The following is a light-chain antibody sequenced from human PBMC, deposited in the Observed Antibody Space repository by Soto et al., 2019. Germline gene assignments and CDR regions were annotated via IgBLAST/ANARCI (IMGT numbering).Light chain of an antibody. CDR3: QQHNHWHPLT. CDR1: QGISSY. J-gene: IGKJ4*01. CDR2: AAS. Sequence: DIQLTQSPSFLSASVGDRVTLTCRASQGISSYLAWYQQQPGKAPKLLMYAASTLQSGVPSRFSGSGSGTDFTLTISSLQPEDFAVYYCQQHNHWHPLTVGGGTKVDIK. V-gene: IGKV1-9*01.